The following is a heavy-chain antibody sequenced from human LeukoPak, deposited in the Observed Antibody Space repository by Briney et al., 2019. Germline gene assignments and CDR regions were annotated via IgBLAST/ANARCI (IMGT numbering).Heavy chain of an antibody. CDR2: IYHSGST. D-gene: IGHD3-22*01. CDR1: GGSISSGGYS. Sequence: ASETLSLTCAVSGGSISSGGYSWSWIRQPPGKGLEWIGYIYHSGSTYYNPSLKSRVTVSVDRSKNQFSLKLSSVTAADTAVYYCAREYYYDSSGYSGAFDIWGQGTMVTVSS. CDR3: AREYYYDSSGYSGAFDI. V-gene: IGHV4-30-2*01. J-gene: IGHJ3*02.